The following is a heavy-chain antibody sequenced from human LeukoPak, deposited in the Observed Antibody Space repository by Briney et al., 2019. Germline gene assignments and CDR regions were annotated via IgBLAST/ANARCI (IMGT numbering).Heavy chain of an antibody. CDR1: GDSVSSNSAA. CDR2: TYYRSKWYN. D-gene: IGHD3-10*01. V-gene: IGHV6-1*01. J-gene: IGHJ4*02. Sequence: SQTLSLTCAISGDSVSSNSAAWNWIRQSPSRGLEWLGRTYYRSKWYNDYAVSVKSRITINPDTSKNQFSLQLNSVTPEDTAVYYCARVEFPYYYGSGSSPYYFDYWGQGTLVTVSS. CDR3: ARVEFPYYYGSGSSPYYFDY.